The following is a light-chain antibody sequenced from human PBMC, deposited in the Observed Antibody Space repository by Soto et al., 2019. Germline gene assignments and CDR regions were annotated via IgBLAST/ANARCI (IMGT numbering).Light chain of an antibody. Sequence: QSVLTQPASVSGSPGQSISFSCAGSNSDVGSSVYVSWYRQHPGKAPQLIIYEVNKRPSGVSNRFSGTKSGNTASLTISGLQAEDEGDYYCCSYADGSIYFFGTGTKVTVL. V-gene: IGLV2-14*01. CDR3: CSYADGSIYF. J-gene: IGLJ1*01. CDR2: EVN. CDR1: NSDVGSSVY.